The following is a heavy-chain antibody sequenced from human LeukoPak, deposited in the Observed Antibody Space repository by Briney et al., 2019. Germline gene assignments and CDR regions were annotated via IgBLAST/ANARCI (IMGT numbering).Heavy chain of an antibody. J-gene: IGHJ4*02. CDR1: GFTFSSYE. Sequence: GGSLRLSCAASGFTFSSYEVSWVRQAPGKGLEWVSYISGSGNTIYYADSVQGRFTISRDNAKNSLYLQMNSLRAEDTAVYYCARVAHYDSSLLPDYWGQGTLVTVSS. V-gene: IGHV3-48*03. CDR2: ISGSGNTI. CDR3: ARVAHYDSSLLPDY. D-gene: IGHD3-22*01.